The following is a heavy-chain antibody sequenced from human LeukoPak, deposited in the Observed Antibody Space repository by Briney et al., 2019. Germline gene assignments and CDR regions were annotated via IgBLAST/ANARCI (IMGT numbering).Heavy chain of an antibody. CDR2: IYSGGST. D-gene: IGHD1-14*01. Sequence: GGSLRLSCAASGFTFSSYPMSWVRQAPGKGLEWVSVIYSGGSTYYADSVKGRFTISRDNSKNTLYLQMNSLRAEDTAVYYCARDDTENAFDPWGQGTLVTVSS. J-gene: IGHJ5*02. V-gene: IGHV3-53*01. CDR1: GFTFSSYP. CDR3: ARDDTENAFDP.